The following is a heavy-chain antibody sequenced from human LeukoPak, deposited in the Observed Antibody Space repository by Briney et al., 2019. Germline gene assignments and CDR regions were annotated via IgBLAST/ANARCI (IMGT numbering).Heavy chain of an antibody. Sequence: GGYLRLSCGASRFTFSTYGMNWVRQAPGKGLEWVGRIKSKSDGGTTDYAAPVKGRFIISRDDSKNTLYLQMNSLKTEDTAVYFCATDGISEETATDYWGQGTLVTVSS. CDR2: IKSKSDGGTT. V-gene: IGHV3-15*01. CDR1: RFTFSTYG. CDR3: ATDGISEETATDY. J-gene: IGHJ4*02. D-gene: IGHD5-18*01.